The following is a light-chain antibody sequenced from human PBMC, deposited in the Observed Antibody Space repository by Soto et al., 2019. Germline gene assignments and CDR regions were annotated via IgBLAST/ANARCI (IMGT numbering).Light chain of an antibody. CDR2: GTS. CDR3: QQYGSSLFT. V-gene: IGKV3-20*01. Sequence: EMVFTQSPCTRSLSPGERATLSCRASQSVSSKYLAWYQQKPGQAPRVLIYGTSIRASGVPERFSGGGSGTDFTLTITRLEPEDFAVYYCQQYGSSLFTFGPGTKVDIK. J-gene: IGKJ3*01. CDR1: QSVSSKY.